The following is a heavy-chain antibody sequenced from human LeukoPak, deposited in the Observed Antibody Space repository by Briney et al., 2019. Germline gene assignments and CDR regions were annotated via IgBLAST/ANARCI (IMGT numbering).Heavy chain of an antibody. CDR2: IYYSGST. CDR3: ARERGAGPFDY. CDR1: GDSISSYY. J-gene: IGHJ4*02. Sequence: SETLSLTCTVSGDSISSYYWSWIRQPPGKGLEWIGYIYYSGSTNYNPSLKSRVTISVDTSKNQFSLKLSSVTAADTAVYYCARERGAGPFDYWGQGTLVTVSS. V-gene: IGHV4-59*01. D-gene: IGHD6-19*01.